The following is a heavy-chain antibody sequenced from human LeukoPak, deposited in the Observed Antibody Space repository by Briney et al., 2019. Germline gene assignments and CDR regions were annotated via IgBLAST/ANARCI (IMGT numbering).Heavy chain of an antibody. D-gene: IGHD2-2*01. CDR2: ISSSSSTK. J-gene: IGHJ4*02. V-gene: IGHV3-48*02. CDR3: ARGRWYCSIITCLNSFDY. Sequence: GGSLRLSCAASGFTFSTYNINWVRQAPGKGLEWVSYISSSSSTKYYAESVKGRFIISRDDAKNSLYLQMNSLRDEDTAVYYCARGRWYCSIITCLNSFDYWGQGTLVTVSS. CDR1: GFTFSTYN.